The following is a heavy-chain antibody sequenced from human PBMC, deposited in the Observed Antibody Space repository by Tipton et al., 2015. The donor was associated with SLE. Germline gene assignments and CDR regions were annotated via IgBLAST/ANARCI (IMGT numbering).Heavy chain of an antibody. J-gene: IGHJ4*02. CDR1: GASVSSSDYY. Sequence: GLVKPSETLSLRCSVSGASVSSSDYYWGWIRQPPGKGLEWLGSVYYGGNTYYNPSFKSRVTISVDTSKNQFSLKLSSVTAADTAVYYCAKTSSRYPYFDYWGQGTLVTVSS. CDR2: VYYGGNT. D-gene: IGHD6-13*01. CDR3: AKTSSRYPYFDY. V-gene: IGHV4-39*01.